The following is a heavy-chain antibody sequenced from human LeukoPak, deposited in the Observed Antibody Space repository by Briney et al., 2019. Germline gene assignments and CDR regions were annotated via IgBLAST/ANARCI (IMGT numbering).Heavy chain of an antibody. CDR2: ISNDGSKT. D-gene: IGHD4-17*01. J-gene: IGHJ3*02. CDR3: ATGDYGDYHDAFDI. CDR1: GITFWSYA. V-gene: IGHV3-30-3*02. Sequence: GGSLRLSCAASGITFWSYAMPWARQIPGKGLEGVAVISNDGSKTYHADSVKGRFTISRDNSKNTLYLQMNSLRAEDTAVYYCATGDYGDYHDAFDIWGQGTMVTVSS.